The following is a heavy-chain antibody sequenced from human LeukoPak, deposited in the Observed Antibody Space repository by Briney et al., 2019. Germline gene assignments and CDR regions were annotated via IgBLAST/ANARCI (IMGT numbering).Heavy chain of an antibody. V-gene: IGHV4-4*07. CDR1: SGSLSSSY. CDR3: ARDCSGGTCYLGVVDY. D-gene: IGHD2-15*01. J-gene: IGHJ4*02. CDR2: IYTSGST. Sequence: SETLSLTCTLSSGSLSSSYWSWIRQPAGKGLEWIGRIYTSGSTNYNPSLKSRVTMSVDTSKNQFSLKLSSVTAADAAVYYCARDCSGGTCYLGVVDYWGQGILVTVSS.